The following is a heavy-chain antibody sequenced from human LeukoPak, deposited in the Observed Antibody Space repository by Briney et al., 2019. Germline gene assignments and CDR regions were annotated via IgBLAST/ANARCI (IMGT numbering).Heavy chain of an antibody. D-gene: IGHD3-9*01. J-gene: IGHJ4*02. V-gene: IGHV4-31*03. Sequence: SETLSLTCTVSGGSISSGGYYWSWIRQHPGKGLEWIGYIYYSGSTYYNPSLKSRVTISVDTSKNQFSLKLSSVTAADTAVYYCARRLYYDILTGYGYFDYWGQGTLVTVSS. CDR2: IYYSGST. CDR3: ARRLYYDILTGYGYFDY. CDR1: GGSISSGGYY.